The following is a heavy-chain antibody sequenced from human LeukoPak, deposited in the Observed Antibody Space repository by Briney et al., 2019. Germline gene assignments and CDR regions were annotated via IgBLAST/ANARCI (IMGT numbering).Heavy chain of an antibody. Sequence: PGGSLRLSCAASELTFTTYSMSWVRQAPGKGLEWVSYISSSSTTIFYTDSVKGRFTISRDNAKNSLYLQMNSLRAEDMALYYCAKEGKIQPHAFDIWGQGTMVTVSS. CDR1: ELTFTTYS. D-gene: IGHD5-18*01. V-gene: IGHV3-48*04. CDR3: AKEGKIQPHAFDI. J-gene: IGHJ3*02. CDR2: ISSSSTTI.